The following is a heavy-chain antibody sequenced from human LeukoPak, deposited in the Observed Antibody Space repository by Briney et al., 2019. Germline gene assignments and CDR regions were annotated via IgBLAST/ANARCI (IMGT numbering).Heavy chain of an antibody. V-gene: IGHV4-34*01. CDR1: GGSFSGYY. Sequence: PSETLSLTCAVYGGSFSGYYWNWIRQPPGKGLEWIGEINQSGSTKYSPSLKSRVTISVDTSKNQFSLKRISVTAADTALYYCGRWERGVFDYWGKGTLVTF. D-gene: IGHD1-26*01. CDR3: GRWERGVFDY. J-gene: IGHJ4*02. CDR2: INQSGST.